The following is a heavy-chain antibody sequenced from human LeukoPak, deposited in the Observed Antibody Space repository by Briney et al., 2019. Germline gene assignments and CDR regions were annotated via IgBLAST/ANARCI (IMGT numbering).Heavy chain of an antibody. CDR2: IIPIFGTA. V-gene: IGHV1-69*13. D-gene: IGHD2-2*02. CDR1: GGTFSSYA. J-gene: IGHJ5*02. Sequence: SVKVSCKASGGTFSSYAISWVRQAPGQGLEWMGGIIPIFGTANYAQKFQGRVTITADESTSTAHMELSSLRSEDTAVYYCASRTPRRGVYCSSTSCYTRVPFDPWGQGTLVTVSS. CDR3: ASRTPRRGVYCSSTSCYTRVPFDP.